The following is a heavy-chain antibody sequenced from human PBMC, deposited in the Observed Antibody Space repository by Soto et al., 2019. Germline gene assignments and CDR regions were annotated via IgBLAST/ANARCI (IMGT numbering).Heavy chain of an antibody. D-gene: IGHD1-1*01. J-gene: IGHJ4*02. Sequence: ASVKVSCKASGYTFTSYAMHWVRQAPGQRLEWMGWINAGNGNTKYSERFQGRITITRDTSATTAYMELSSLISDDTAVYMCARGRWTQTTADYYLDYWGQGALVTVSS. CDR1: GYTFTSYA. V-gene: IGHV1-3*01. CDR2: INAGNGNT. CDR3: ARGRWTQTTADYYLDY.